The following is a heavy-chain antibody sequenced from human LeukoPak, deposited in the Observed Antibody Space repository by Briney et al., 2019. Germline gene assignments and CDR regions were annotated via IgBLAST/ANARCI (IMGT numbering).Heavy chain of an antibody. CDR3: ARSPERWLQLLIDY. CDR2: IYHSEIT. D-gene: IGHD5-24*01. J-gene: IGHJ4*02. Sequence: PSETLSLTCAVSGYPICSGYYWGWIRQPPGKGVEWIGSIYHSEITYYNASLKSRVTISADTSKNQFSLKLSSVTAADTAVYYCARSPERWLQLLIDYWGQGTLVTVSS. CDR1: GYPICSGYY. V-gene: IGHV4-38-2*01.